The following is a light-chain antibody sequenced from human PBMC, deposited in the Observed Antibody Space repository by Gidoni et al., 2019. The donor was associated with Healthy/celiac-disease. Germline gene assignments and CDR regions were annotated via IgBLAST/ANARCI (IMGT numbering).Light chain of an antibody. CDR3: QVWDSSSDHHVV. V-gene: IGLV3-21*02. CDR2: DGS. CDR1: NIGSKS. J-gene: IGLJ2*01. Sequence: SYVLTQPLSVSVAPGQTARITCGGNNIGSKSVHWYQQKPGQSPVLVVYDGSDRPSGIPERFSGSNSGDTAALTVSRVEAGDEADYYCQVWDSSSDHHVVFGGGTKLTVL.